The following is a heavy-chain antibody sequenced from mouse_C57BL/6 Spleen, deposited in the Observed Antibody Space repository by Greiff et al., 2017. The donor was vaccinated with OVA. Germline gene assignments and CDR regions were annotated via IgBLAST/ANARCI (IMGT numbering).Heavy chain of an antibody. CDR1: GYTFTDYE. J-gene: IGHJ4*01. D-gene: IGHD2-5*01. CDR2: IDPETGGT. V-gene: IGHV1-15*01. CDR3: TRESNYVTALDY. Sequence: QVQLQQSGAELVRPGASVTLSCKASGYTFTDYEMHWVKQTPVHGLEWIGAIDPETGGTAYNQKCKGKAILTADKSSSTAYMELRSLPSEVSAVYYCTRESNYVTALDYWGQGTSVPVSS.